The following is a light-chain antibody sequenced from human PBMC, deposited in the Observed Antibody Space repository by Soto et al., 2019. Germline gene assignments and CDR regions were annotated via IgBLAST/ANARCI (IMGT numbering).Light chain of an antibody. CDR3: QQYASSPLT. V-gene: IGKV3-20*01. J-gene: IGKJ4*01. CDR1: QSVGRNY. CDR2: DAS. Sequence: EIVLTQSPGTLSVSPGERATLSCRASQSVGRNYLAWYQQKPGQAPRRLIYDASSRATGIPDRFSGSGSGTDFTLTISRLEPEDFAVYYCQQYASSPLTFGGGTTVETK.